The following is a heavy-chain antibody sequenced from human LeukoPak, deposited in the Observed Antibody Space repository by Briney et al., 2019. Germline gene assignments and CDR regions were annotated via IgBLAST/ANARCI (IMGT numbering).Heavy chain of an antibody. CDR2: INPNSGGT. Sequence: GASVKVSCKASGYTFTSYYMHWVRQAPGQGLEWMGWINPNSGGTNYAQKFQGRVTMTRDTSISTAYMELSRLRSDDTAVYYCARDRPMVRGVPNPSHYYYYMDVWGKGTTVTISS. J-gene: IGHJ6*03. CDR3: ARDRPMVRGVPNPSHYYYYMDV. D-gene: IGHD3-10*01. V-gene: IGHV1-2*02. CDR1: GYTFTSYY.